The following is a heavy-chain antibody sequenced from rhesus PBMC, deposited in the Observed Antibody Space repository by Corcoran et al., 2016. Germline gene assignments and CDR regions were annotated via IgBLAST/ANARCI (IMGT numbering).Heavy chain of an antibody. D-gene: IGHD3-16*01. CDR2: IYGSGSST. Sequence: QLQLQESGPGLVKPSETLSVTCAVSGGSISSSYWSWIRQAPGKGLEWIGYIYGSGSSTNYNPSLKGRVTLSVDTSKNQLSLKLSSVTTADTAVYYCASSYYSGSYYFYWGQGVLVTVSS. CDR3: ASSYYSGSYYFY. V-gene: IGHV4-169*01. CDR1: GGSISSSY. J-gene: IGHJ4*01.